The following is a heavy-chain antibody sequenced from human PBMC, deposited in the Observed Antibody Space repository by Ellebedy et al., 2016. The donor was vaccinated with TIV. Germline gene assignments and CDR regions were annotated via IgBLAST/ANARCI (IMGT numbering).Heavy chain of an antibody. CDR3: ARHDYGDRTTYLYYYYGMDV. CDR1: GDSISSGNW. Sequence: MPSETLSLTCAVSGDSISSGNWWSWVRQAPGKGLEWIGYIYYSGSTNYNPPLKSRVTISVDTSKNQFSLKLSSVTAADTAVYYCARHDYGDRTTYLYYYYGMDVWGQGTTVTVSS. J-gene: IGHJ6*02. V-gene: IGHV4-4*02. D-gene: IGHD4-17*01. CDR2: IYYSGST.